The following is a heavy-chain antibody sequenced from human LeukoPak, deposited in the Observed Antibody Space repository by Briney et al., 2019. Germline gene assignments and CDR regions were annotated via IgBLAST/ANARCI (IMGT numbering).Heavy chain of an antibody. CDR3: AREYYDSSGYGAFDI. D-gene: IGHD3-22*01. CDR2: ISSSSSTI. J-gene: IGHJ3*02. CDR1: GFTLGSYS. Sequence: GGSLCLSCVASGFTLGSYSMNWVRQAPGKGLEWVSYISSSSSTIYYADSVKGRFTISRDKAKNSLYLEMNSLRAEDTAVYYCAREYYDSSGYGAFDIWGQGTMVTVSS. V-gene: IGHV3-48*01.